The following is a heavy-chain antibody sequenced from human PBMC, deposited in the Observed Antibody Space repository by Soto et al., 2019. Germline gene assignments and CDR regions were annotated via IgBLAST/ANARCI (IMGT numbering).Heavy chain of an antibody. CDR1: GYGFIIHW. Sequence: GESLKISCKGSGYGFIIHWVAWLRQMPGKGLERVGIIYPGNSNTMYSPSFQGQVTISADSALSTTYLHWDTLKPSDTAIYFCASYSRCDRGNCPKGGFDMWGQGTMVTVS. CDR2: IYPGNSNT. D-gene: IGHD2-15*01. CDR3: ASYSRCDRGNCPKGGFDM. V-gene: IGHV5-51*01. J-gene: IGHJ3*02.